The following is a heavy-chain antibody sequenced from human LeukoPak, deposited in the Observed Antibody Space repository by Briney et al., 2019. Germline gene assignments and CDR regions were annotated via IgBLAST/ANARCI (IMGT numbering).Heavy chain of an antibody. CDR2: ISSSGSTI. Sequence: PGGSLRLSCAASGFTFSSYEMSWVRQAPGKGLEWVSYISSSGSTIYYADSVKGRFTISRDNAKNSLYLQMNSLRAEDTAVYYCARSTLWFGELFVGGINFDYWGQGTLVTVSS. CDR1: GFTFSSYE. CDR3: ARSTLWFGELFVGGINFDY. V-gene: IGHV3-48*03. J-gene: IGHJ4*02. D-gene: IGHD3-10*01.